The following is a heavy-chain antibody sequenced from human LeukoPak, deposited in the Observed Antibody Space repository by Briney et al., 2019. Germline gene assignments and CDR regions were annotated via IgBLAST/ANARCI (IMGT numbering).Heavy chain of an antibody. V-gene: IGHV1-8*02. J-gene: IGHJ5*02. CDR1: GYTFTNYD. CDR2: MNPGTGGT. CDR3: ARVLRFNGVLGS. D-gene: IGHD2-8*01. Sequence: ASVKVSCKTSGYTFTNYDVNWVRQAPGQGLQWMGVMNPGTGGTFFAPKFQGRVSMARNTSTNTAYMSLSSLTSDDTAVYFCARVLRFNGVLGSWGQGTLVTVSS.